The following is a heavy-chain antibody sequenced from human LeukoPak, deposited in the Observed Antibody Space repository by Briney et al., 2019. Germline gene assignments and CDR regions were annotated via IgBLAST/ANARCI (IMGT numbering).Heavy chain of an antibody. CDR3: ARDTAYAFDI. CDR2: ISSNTI. J-gene: IGHJ3*02. V-gene: IGHV3-48*01. CDR1: GFTFSSYG. Sequence: PGGSLRLSCAASGFTFSSYGMSWVRQAPRKGLEWVSYISSNTIYYADSVKGRFTISRDNAKNSLYLQMNSLRAEDTAVYDCARDTAYAFDIWGQGTMVTVSS. D-gene: IGHD5-18*01.